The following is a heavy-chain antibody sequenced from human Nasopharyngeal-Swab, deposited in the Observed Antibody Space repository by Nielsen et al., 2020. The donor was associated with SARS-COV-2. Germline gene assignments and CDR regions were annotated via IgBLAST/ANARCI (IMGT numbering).Heavy chain of an antibody. Sequence: WIRQPPGKGLEWVANINQGGSETYYADSVKGRFTISRDDAKNSLFLQMNSLAAADTAVYYCARGQRAYSSGWIHGVDYFDYWGQGTLVTVSS. CDR3: ARGQRAYSSGWIHGVDYFDY. J-gene: IGHJ4*02. D-gene: IGHD6-19*01. V-gene: IGHV3-7*03. CDR2: INQGGSET.